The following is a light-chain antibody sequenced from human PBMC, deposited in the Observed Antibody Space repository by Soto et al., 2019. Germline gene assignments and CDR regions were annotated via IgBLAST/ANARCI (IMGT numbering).Light chain of an antibody. CDR1: QSVTSTF. Sequence: EIVLTQSPGTLSLSPGETATLSCRASQSVTSTFLTWYQQKPGQASRLLIYGAFTRAAGIPDRFSGSGSGTDFTLTISRLEPEDFAVYFCQQYDNSRLSFGGGTKVEIK. CDR2: GAF. J-gene: IGKJ4*01. V-gene: IGKV3-20*01. CDR3: QQYDNSRLS.